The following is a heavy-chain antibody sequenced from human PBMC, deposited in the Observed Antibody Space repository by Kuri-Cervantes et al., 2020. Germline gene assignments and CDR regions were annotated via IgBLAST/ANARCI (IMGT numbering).Heavy chain of an antibody. J-gene: IGHJ6*02. CDR2: ISYDGSNK. V-gene: IGHV3-30-3*01. D-gene: IGHD2-8*02. CDR3: ARDVVGYPFLLDYYYGMDV. Sequence: GGSLRLSCAASGSTFSSYAMHWVRQAPGKGLEWVAVISYDGSNKYYADSVKGRFTISRDNSKNTLYLQMNSLRAEDTAVYYCARDVVGYPFLLDYYYGMDVWGQGTTVTVSS. CDR1: GSTFSSYA.